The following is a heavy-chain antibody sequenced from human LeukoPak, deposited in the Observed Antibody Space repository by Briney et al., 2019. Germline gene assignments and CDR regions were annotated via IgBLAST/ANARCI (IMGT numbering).Heavy chain of an antibody. CDR3: AREVIAAHNWFDP. CDR1: GGSISSGSYS. D-gene: IGHD6-6*01. CDR2: FYTSGST. J-gene: IGHJ5*02. V-gene: IGHV4-61*02. Sequence: SQTLSLTCTVSGGSISSGSYSWSWIRQPAGKGLEWIGRFYTSGSTNYNPSLKSRVAISVDTSKNQFSLKLSSVTAADTAVYYCAREVIAAHNWFDPWGQGTLVTVSS.